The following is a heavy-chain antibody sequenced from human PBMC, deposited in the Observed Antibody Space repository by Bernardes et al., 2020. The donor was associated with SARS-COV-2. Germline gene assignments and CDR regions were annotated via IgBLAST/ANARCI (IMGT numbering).Heavy chain of an antibody. J-gene: IGHJ4*02. CDR1: GGSINSFY. CDR3: ARGHSSMVH. V-gene: IGHV4-4*07. CDR2: IYSSGNT. D-gene: IGHD3-10*01. Sequence: SETLSLTCTVSGGSINSFYWCWIRQPAGKRLEWIGLIYSSGNTNYNPSLKSRVTMSVDTSKNQFSLRLTSMTVADTAVYYCARGHSSMVHWGQGTLVTVSS.